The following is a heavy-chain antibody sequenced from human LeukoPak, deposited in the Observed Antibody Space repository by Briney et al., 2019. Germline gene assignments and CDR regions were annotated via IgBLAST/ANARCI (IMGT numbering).Heavy chain of an antibody. J-gene: IGHJ4*02. CDR3: LRDLNWSLDS. V-gene: IGHV3-74*01. CDR1: GFTFSNYI. Sequence: GGTLRLSCGASGFTFSNYIMHWVRHAPGKGLVWVSRIKSDGITITYADSVKGRFTISRDNTKNTLYLQMNSLRAEDTAVYYCLRDLNWSLDSWGQGTLVTVSS. CDR2: IKSDGITI. D-gene: IGHD1-20*01.